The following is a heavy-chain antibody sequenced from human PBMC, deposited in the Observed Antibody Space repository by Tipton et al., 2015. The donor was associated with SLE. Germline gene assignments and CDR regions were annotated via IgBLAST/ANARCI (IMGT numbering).Heavy chain of an antibody. D-gene: IGHD2-15*01. J-gene: IGHJ6*03. CDR1: GFTFSSYA. CDR3: ARRDIVVVVAAIGGAPYYMDV. Sequence: GSLRLSCAASGFTFSSYAMSWVRQAPGKGLEWVSAISGSGGSTYYADSVKGRFTISRDNSKNTLYLQMNSLRAEDTAVYYCARRDIVVVVAAIGGAPYYMDVWGKGTTVTVSS. V-gene: IGHV3-23*01. CDR2: ISGSGGST.